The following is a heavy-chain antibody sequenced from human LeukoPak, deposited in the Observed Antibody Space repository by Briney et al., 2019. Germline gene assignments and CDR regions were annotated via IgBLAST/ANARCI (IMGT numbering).Heavy chain of an antibody. Sequence: ASVKVSCKASGYTFTSYDINWVRQATGQGLEWMGWMNPNSGNTGYAQKFQGRVTMTRDMSTSTVFMELSSLRSEDTAVYYCARSWYSSSWYVGIEYWGLGTLVTVSS. CDR3: ARSWYSSSWYVGIEY. J-gene: IGHJ4*02. CDR1: GYTFTSYD. D-gene: IGHD6-19*01. V-gene: IGHV1-8*01. CDR2: MNPNSGNT.